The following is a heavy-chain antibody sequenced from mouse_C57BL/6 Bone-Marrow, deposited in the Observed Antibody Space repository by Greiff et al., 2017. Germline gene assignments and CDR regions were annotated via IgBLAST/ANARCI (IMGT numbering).Heavy chain of an antibody. CDR2: IDPENGDT. CDR1: GFNIKDDY. D-gene: IGHD2-3*01. J-gene: IGHJ1*03. Sequence: EVQLQQSGAELVRPGASVKLSSTASGFNIKDDYMHWVKQRPEQGLEWIGWIDPENGDTEYASKFQGKATITADTSSNTAYLQLSSLTSEDTAVYYCTTDYDGYFDVWGTGTTVTVSS. V-gene: IGHV14-4*01. CDR3: TTDYDGYFDV.